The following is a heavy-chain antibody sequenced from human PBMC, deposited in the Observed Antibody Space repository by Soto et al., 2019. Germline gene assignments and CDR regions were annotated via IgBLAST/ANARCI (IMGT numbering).Heavy chain of an antibody. CDR2: ISSSSSYI. V-gene: IGHV3-21*01. CDR3: ASDSRYCSSTSCYTFDY. J-gene: IGHJ4*02. CDR1: GFTFSSYS. Sequence: GGSLRLSCAAAGFTFSSYSMNWVRQAPGKGLEWVSSISSSSSYIYYADSVKGRFTISRDNAKNSLYLQMNSLRAEDTAVYYCASDSRYCSSTSCYTFDYWGQGTLVTVSS. D-gene: IGHD2-2*02.